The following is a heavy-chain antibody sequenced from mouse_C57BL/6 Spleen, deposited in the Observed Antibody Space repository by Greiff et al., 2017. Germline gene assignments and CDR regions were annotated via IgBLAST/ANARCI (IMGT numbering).Heavy chain of an antibody. D-gene: IGHD2-4*01. Sequence: EVMLVESEGGLVQPGSSMKLSCTASGFTFSDYYMAWVRQVPEKGLEWVANINYDGSSTYYLDSLKSRFIISRDNAKNILYLQMSSLKSEDTATYYCARGGVYYDYDPYAMDYWGQGTSVTVSS. V-gene: IGHV5-16*01. CDR3: ARGGVYYDYDPYAMDY. CDR2: INYDGSST. CDR1: GFTFSDYY. J-gene: IGHJ4*01.